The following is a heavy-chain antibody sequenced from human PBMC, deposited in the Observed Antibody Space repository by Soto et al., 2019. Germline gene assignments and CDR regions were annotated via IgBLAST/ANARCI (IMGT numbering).Heavy chain of an antibody. Sequence: QVQLVESGGGVVQPGRSLRLSCAASGFTFSSYAMHWVRQAPGKGLEWVAVISYDGSNKYYAGSVKGRFTISRDNSKNTLYLQMNSLRAEDTAVYYCARDHEYQLLYYWGQGTLVTVSS. CDR2: ISYDGSNK. CDR3: ARDHEYQLLYY. CDR1: GFTFSSYA. D-gene: IGHD2-2*01. V-gene: IGHV3-30-3*01. J-gene: IGHJ4*02.